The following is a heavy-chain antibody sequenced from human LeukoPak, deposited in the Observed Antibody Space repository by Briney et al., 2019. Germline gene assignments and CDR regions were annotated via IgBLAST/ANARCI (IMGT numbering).Heavy chain of an antibody. Sequence: PGGSLRLSCAAPGFIFSINEMNWVRQAPGRGLEWISYISSNSLATYDADSVRGRFTISRDNAKNTLFLHMSSLRVEDTAIYYCARGAVAAPFDSWGQGTLVTVSS. D-gene: IGHD6-19*01. J-gene: IGHJ4*02. CDR3: ARGAVAAPFDS. V-gene: IGHV3-48*03. CDR1: GFIFSINE. CDR2: ISSNSLAT.